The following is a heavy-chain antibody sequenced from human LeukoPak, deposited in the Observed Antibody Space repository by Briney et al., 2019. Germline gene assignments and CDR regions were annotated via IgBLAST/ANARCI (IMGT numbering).Heavy chain of an antibody. CDR3: ARLAVYSSPYYYYYMDV. D-gene: IGHD6-13*01. CDR2: IYTSGST. Sequence: PSETLSLTCTVSGGSISSYYWSWLRQPPGKGLEWIGYIYTSGSTNYNPSLKSRVTISVDTSKNQFSLKLSSVTAADTAVYYCARLAVYSSPYYYYYMDVWGKGTTVTVSS. J-gene: IGHJ6*03. CDR1: GGSISSYY. V-gene: IGHV4-4*09.